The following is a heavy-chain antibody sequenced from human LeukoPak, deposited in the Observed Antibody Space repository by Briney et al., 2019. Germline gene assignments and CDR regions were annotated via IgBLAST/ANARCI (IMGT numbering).Heavy chain of an antibody. CDR3: ARGYSGYDYFDY. D-gene: IGHD5-12*01. CDR2: ISAYNGNT. CDR1: GYTFTSYG. Sequence: ASVKVSCKASGYTFTSYGISWVRQAPGQGLEWMGWISAYNGNTNYAQKLQGRVTMTTDTSTSTAYMELSSLRSEDMAVYYCARGYSGYDYFDYWGQGTLVTVSS. V-gene: IGHV1-18*03. J-gene: IGHJ4*02.